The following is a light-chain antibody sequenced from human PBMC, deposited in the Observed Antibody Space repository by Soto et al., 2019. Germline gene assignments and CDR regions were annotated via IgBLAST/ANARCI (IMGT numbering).Light chain of an antibody. CDR3: KQYGSSLWS. J-gene: IGKJ1*01. CDR1: QSGSSSH. Sequence: EIVLTQSPGTLSLSPGERATLSCRASQSGSSSHFAWYQQKPGQAPRLLIYGASSRATGVPDRFSGSGSGTDCTLSISRLEPEDFAGYYCKQYGSSLWSFGQGTKVES. CDR2: GAS. V-gene: IGKV3-20*01.